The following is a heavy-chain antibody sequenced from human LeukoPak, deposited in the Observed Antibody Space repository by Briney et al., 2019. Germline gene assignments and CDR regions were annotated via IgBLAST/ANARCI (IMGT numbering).Heavy chain of an antibody. Sequence: GGSLRLSCAASGFTFSSYAMNWVRQAPGKGLEWVSAISGSGGSTHYADSVKGRFTISRDDSKNTLYLQMNSLRAEDTAVYYCAREGAHYDILTGYYGKRYFDYWGQGTLVTVSS. CDR1: GFTFSSYA. D-gene: IGHD3-9*01. CDR2: ISGSGGST. CDR3: AREGAHYDILTGYYGKRYFDY. J-gene: IGHJ4*02. V-gene: IGHV3-23*01.